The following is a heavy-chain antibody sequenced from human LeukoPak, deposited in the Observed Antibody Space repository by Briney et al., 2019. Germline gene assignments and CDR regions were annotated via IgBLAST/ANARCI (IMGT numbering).Heavy chain of an antibody. CDR1: GFTFSSYA. J-gene: IGHJ4*02. CDR2: ISGSGGST. V-gene: IGHV3-23*01. CDR3: AKTLAYYFDY. Sequence: PGGSLRLSCAASGFTFSSYAMSWVRQAPGRGLEWVSAISGSGGSTYYADSVKGRFTIFRDNSKNTLYLQMNSLRAEDTAVYYCAKTLAYYFDYWGQGTLVTVSS.